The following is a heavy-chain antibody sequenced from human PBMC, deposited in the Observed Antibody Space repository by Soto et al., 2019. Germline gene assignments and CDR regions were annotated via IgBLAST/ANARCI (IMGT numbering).Heavy chain of an antibody. CDR2: TYYRSRWYS. D-gene: IGHD2-15*01. V-gene: IGHV6-1*01. Sequence: SQTLSLSCVGAGDTVSSNSVAWNWVRQSPSRGLEWLGRTYYRSRWYSDYAVSVRSRIDINADTSKNQVSLQLNSVTPEDTAVYYCARSEEDSDYYYYGMDVWGQGTTVTVSS. CDR1: GDTVSSNSVA. CDR3: ARSEEDSDYYYYGMDV. J-gene: IGHJ6*02.